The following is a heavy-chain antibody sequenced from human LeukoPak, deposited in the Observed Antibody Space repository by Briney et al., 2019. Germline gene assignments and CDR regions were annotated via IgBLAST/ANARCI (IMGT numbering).Heavy chain of an antibody. CDR2: FSAYNGNT. CDR3: ARGAGGFIMATMGGSFDY. CDR1: GYTFTSYG. J-gene: IGHJ4*02. Sequence: GASVKVSCKASGYTFTSYGISWVRQAPGQGLEWMGWFSAYNGNTNYAQKLQGRVTMTTDTSTSTAYMELRSLTSDDTAVYYCARGAGGFIMATMGGSFDYWGQGTPVTVSS. V-gene: IGHV1-18*01. D-gene: IGHD5-12*01.